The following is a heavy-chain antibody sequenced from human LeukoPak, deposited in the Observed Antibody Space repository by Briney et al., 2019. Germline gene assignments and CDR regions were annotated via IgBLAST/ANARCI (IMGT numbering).Heavy chain of an antibody. V-gene: IGHV3-66*01. CDR3: ARIKYGSGTYYFDY. J-gene: IGHJ4*02. Sequence: GGSLRLSCAAPGFTVSSNYMSWVRQAPGKGLEWVSVIYSGGSTYYADSVKGRFPISRDNSKNTLYLQMNSLRAEDTAVYYCARIKYGSGTYYFDYWGQGTLVTVSS. D-gene: IGHD3-10*01. CDR2: IYSGGST. CDR1: GFTVSSNY.